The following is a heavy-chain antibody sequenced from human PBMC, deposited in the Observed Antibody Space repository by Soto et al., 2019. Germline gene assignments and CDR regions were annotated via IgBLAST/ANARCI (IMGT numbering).Heavy chain of an antibody. V-gene: IGHV3-21*01. CDR2: ISSSSSYI. D-gene: IGHD3-3*01. CDR3: ARIYDFWSGYTDY. Sequence: GGSLRLSCAASGFTFSSYSMNWVRQAPGKGLEWVSSISSSSSYIYYADSVKGRFTISRDNAKNSLYLQMNSLRAEDTAVYYCARIYDFWSGYTDYWGQGTLVTVSS. CDR1: GFTFSSYS. J-gene: IGHJ4*02.